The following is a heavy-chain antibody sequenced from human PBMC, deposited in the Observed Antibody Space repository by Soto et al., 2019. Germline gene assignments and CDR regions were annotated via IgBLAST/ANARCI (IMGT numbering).Heavy chain of an antibody. CDR1: GFTFSIYA. Sequence: GGALQLSCSASGFTFSIYAMSWVLQAPGKGLEWVSAISGSGGSTYYADSVKGRFTISRDNSKNTLYLQMNSLRAEDTAVYYCAKDLGPYDSSGDYWGQGTLVTVSS. CDR2: ISGSGGST. CDR3: AKDLGPYDSSGDY. D-gene: IGHD3-22*01. J-gene: IGHJ4*02. V-gene: IGHV3-23*01.